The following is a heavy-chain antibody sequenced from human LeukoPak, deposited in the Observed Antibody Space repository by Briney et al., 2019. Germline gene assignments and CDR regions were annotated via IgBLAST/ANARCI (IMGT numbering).Heavy chain of an antibody. Sequence: SETLSLTCAVSGGSISSSNWWSWVRQPPGKGLEWIGEIYHSGSTNYNLSLKSRVTISVDKSKNQFSLKLSSVTAADTAVYYCAKLKRLQHSYYFDYWGQGTLVTVSS. CDR2: IYHSGST. D-gene: IGHD5-24*01. CDR1: GGSISSSNW. J-gene: IGHJ4*02. CDR3: AKLKRLQHSYYFDY. V-gene: IGHV4-4*02.